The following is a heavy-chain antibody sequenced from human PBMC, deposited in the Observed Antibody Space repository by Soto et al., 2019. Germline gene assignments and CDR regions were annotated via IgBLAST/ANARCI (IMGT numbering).Heavy chain of an antibody. V-gene: IGHV3-30*03. J-gene: IGHJ4*02. CDR1: GFTFRSYG. CDR3: ARDYSSYGPFDY. Sequence: AGGSLRLSCAASGFTFRSYGMHWVRQAPGKGLEWVAVISYDGSNKYYADSVKDRFTISRDNSKNSLYLQMNSLRAEDTAVYYCARDYSSYGPFDYWGQGTLVTVSS. CDR2: ISYDGSNK. D-gene: IGHD5-18*01.